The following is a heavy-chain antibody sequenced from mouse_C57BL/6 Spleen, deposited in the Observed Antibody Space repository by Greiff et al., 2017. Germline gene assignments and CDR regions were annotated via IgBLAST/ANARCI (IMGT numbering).Heavy chain of an antibody. V-gene: IGHV7-3*01. J-gene: IGHJ1*03. Sequence: EVKVVESGGGLVQPGGSLSLSCAASGFTFTDYYMSWVRQPPGKALEWLGFIRNKANGYTTEYSASVKGRFTISRDNSQSILYLQMNALGAEDSATYYCARCSTMGTTDWYFDGWGTGTTVTVSS. CDR2: IRNKANGYTT. D-gene: IGHD2-2*01. CDR1: GFTFTDYY. CDR3: ARCSTMGTTDWYFDG.